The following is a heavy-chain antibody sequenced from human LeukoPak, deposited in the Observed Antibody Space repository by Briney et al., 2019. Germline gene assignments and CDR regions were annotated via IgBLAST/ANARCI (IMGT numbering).Heavy chain of an antibody. CDR1: GSTFSSYS. Sequence: GGSLRLSCAASGSTFSSYSMNWVRQAPGKGLEWVSSISSSSTYIHYADSWEGRFTISRDDAKNSLYLQMNSLRAEDTAVYYCARDHEQVVQLDAFDIWGQGTMVTVSS. V-gene: IGHV3-21*01. J-gene: IGHJ3*02. D-gene: IGHD1-1*01. CDR3: ARDHEQVVQLDAFDI. CDR2: ISSSSTYI.